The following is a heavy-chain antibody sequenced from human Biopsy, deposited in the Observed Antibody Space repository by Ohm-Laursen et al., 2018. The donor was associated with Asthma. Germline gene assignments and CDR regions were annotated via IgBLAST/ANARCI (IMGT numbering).Heavy chain of an antibody. CDR3: ARAQDYYDSRGYYRSFDY. CDR1: YGSITSGGYY. CDR2: IYYSGST. J-gene: IGHJ4*02. Sequence: TLSLTCTVSYGSITSGGYYWTWIRQHPWKGLEWIGFIYYSGSTYYNPSLKSRVSISIDTSKNQFSLKLSSVTAADTAVYYCARAQDYYDSRGYYRSFDYWGQGKPVTVSS. D-gene: IGHD3-22*01. V-gene: IGHV4-31*03.